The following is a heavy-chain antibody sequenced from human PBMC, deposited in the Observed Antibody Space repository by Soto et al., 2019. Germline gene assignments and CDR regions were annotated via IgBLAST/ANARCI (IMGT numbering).Heavy chain of an antibody. Sequence: QVQLQQWGAGLLKPSETLSLTCAVYGGSFSGYYWSWIRQPPGKGLEWIGEINHSGSTNYNPSLKSRVTRSVDTSKDQFSLNVRSVTAADTAVYYCARGSVAGKSDYWGQGTLVTVSS. CDR3: ARGSVAGKSDY. D-gene: IGHD6-19*01. CDR2: INHSGST. CDR1: GGSFSGYY. V-gene: IGHV4-34*01. J-gene: IGHJ4*02.